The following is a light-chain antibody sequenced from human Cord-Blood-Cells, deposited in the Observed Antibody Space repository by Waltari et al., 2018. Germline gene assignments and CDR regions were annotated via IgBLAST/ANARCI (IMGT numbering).Light chain of an antibody. Sequence: EIVMTQSPATLSVSPGERATLSCRACQSVSSNLARYQQKPGQAPRLLIYGASSRATGIPARFSGSGSGTEFTLTISSLQSEDFAVDYCQQYDNWLTFGGGTKVGIK. V-gene: IGKV3-15*01. CDR2: GAS. J-gene: IGKJ4*01. CDR1: QSVSSN. CDR3: QQYDNWLT.